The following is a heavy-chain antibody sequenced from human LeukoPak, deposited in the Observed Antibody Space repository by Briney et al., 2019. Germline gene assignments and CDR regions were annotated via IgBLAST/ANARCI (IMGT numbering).Heavy chain of an antibody. V-gene: IGHV4-39*01. CDR1: GGCVSSSIYY. CDR3: ASRNDILTGYVFDF. J-gene: IGHJ4*02. D-gene: IGHD3-9*01. CDR2: IYYSGST. Sequence: PSETLSLTCTVSGGCVSSSIYYWGWIRQPPGKGLEWIGSIYYSGSTSYNPSLKSRVTISVDTSKNQFSLKLTSVTAADTAVYYCASRNDILTGYVFDFWGQGTLVTVS.